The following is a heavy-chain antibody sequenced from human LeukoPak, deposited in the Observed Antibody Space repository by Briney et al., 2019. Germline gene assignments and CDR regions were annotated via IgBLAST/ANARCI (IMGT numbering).Heavy chain of an antibody. Sequence: PSETLSLTCAVYGGSFSGYYWSWIRQPPGKGLEWIGEINHSGSTNYNPSLKSRVTISVDTSKNQFSLKLSPVTAADTAVYYCARGRRVGAIDYWGQGTLVTVSS. CDR1: GGSFSGYY. CDR3: ARGRRVGAIDY. D-gene: IGHD1-26*01. J-gene: IGHJ4*02. V-gene: IGHV4-34*01. CDR2: INHSGST.